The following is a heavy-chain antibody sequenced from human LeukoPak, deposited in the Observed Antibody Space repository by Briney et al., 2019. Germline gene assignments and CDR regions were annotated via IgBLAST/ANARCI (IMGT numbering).Heavy chain of an antibody. CDR3: ARDSNYDSSGYYLFAFDI. D-gene: IGHD3-22*01. Sequence: SVKVSCKASGGTFSSYAISWVRQAPGQGLEWMGRIIPIFGTANYAQKFQGRVTITTDESTSTAYMELSSLRSEDTAVYYCARDSNYDSSGYYLFAFDIWGQGTMITVSS. V-gene: IGHV1-69*05. CDR2: IIPIFGTA. J-gene: IGHJ3*02. CDR1: GGTFSSYA.